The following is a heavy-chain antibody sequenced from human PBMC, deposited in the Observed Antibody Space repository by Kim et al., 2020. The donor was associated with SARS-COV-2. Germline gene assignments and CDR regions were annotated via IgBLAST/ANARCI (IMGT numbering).Heavy chain of an antibody. Sequence: VKGRFPISEDNSKNTLYLQMNSLGAEDTAVYYCARDYSYCGGDCYSVAFDIWGQGTMVTVSS. CDR3: ARDYSYCGGDCYSVAFDI. J-gene: IGHJ3*02. V-gene: IGHV3-66*01. D-gene: IGHD2-21*02.